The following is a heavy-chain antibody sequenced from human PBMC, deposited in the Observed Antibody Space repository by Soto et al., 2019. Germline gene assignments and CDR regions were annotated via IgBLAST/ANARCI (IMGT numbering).Heavy chain of an antibody. D-gene: IGHD1-26*01. CDR1: GNTFTYRY. J-gene: IGHJ5*02. Sequence: QMQLLQSGAEVKKTGSSVTVSCKALGNTFTYRYLHWVRQAPGQALEWMGWITPFSGDVHYAQKFQERVTITRDRSINTAYMQMSSLRSEDTAMYFCAGGGAGSGPFTRELPDPWGQGTLVTVSS. CDR2: ITPFSGDV. V-gene: IGHV1-45*02. CDR3: AGGGAGSGPFTRELPDP.